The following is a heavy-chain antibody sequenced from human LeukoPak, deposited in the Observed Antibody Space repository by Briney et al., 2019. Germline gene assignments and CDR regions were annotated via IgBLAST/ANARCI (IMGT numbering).Heavy chain of an antibody. Sequence: PSETLSLTCTVSGGSISNYYWSWIRQPPGKGLEWIGYIYYSGSTNYNPSLKSRVTISVDTSKNQFTLKLSSVTAADTAVYYCARHFDYWGQGTLVTVSS. CDR3: ARHFDY. CDR2: IYYSGST. V-gene: IGHV4-59*08. J-gene: IGHJ4*02. CDR1: GGSISNYY.